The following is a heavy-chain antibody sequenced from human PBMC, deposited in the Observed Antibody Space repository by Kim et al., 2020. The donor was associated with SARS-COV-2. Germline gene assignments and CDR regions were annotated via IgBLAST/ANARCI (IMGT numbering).Heavy chain of an antibody. CDR2: IIPIFGTA. V-gene: IGHV1-69*13. J-gene: IGHJ4*02. Sequence: SVKVSCKASGGTFSSYAISWVRQAPGQGLEWMGGIIPIFGTANYAQKFQGRVTITADESTSTAYMELSSLRSEDTAVYYCARGGIAVAALYYFDYWGQGTLVTVSS. CDR1: GGTFSSYA. CDR3: ARGGIAVAALYYFDY. D-gene: IGHD6-19*01.